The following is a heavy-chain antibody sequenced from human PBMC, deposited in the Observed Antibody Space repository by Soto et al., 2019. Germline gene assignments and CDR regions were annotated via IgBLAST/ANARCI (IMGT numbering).Heavy chain of an antibody. J-gene: IGHJ2*01. D-gene: IGHD4-17*01. CDR2: IYGGGRT. Sequence: EVQLVESGGGLVQPGGSLRLSCAASGFTVSSNYMSWVRQAPGKGLEWVSIIYGGGRTNYADSVKGRFTVSRDNYKNTLYLQMSSLIAEDTAMYYCCGPSTVTINWFFDLWGRGTLVTVSS. CDR3: CGPSTVTINWFFDL. V-gene: IGHV3-66*01. CDR1: GFTVSSNY.